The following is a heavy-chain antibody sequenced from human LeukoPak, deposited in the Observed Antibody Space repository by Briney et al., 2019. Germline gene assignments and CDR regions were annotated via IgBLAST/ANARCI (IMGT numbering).Heavy chain of an antibody. V-gene: IGHV3-33*01. CDR2: IRYDGSNK. Sequence: GGSLRLSCAASGFTFSSYGMHWVRQAPGKGLEWVAVIRYDGSNKYYADSVKGRFTISRDNSKNTLYLQMNSLRAEDTAVYYCARDVYDSSGSYYFDYWGQGTLVTVTS. J-gene: IGHJ4*02. CDR1: GFTFSSYG. D-gene: IGHD3-22*01. CDR3: ARDVYDSSGSYYFDY.